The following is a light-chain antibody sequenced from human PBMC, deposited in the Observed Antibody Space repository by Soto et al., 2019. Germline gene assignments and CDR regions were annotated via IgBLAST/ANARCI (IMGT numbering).Light chain of an antibody. CDR2: GAS. Sequence: EIVMTQSPATLSVSPGERATLSCRASQSVSSNLAWYQQKPGQAPRLLIYGASTRATGIPARFSGSGSGTAITLSITSMQPEAFADTYFQPSSTRPFTFGPGTKVNI. V-gene: IGKV3-15*01. J-gene: IGKJ3*01. CDR1: QSVSSN. CDR3: QPSSTRPFT.